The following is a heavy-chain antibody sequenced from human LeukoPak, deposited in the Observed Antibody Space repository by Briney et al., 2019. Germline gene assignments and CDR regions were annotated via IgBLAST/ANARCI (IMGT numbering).Heavy chain of an antibody. CDR1: GFMFSSYA. CDR2: ISYDGRNK. V-gene: IGHV3-30*04. D-gene: IGHD3-3*01. Sequence: GRSLRLSCAASGFMFSSYAVHWVRQAPGKGLEWVAVISYDGRNKNYADSVKGRLTTSRDNSKNTLYLQMNSLRTEDTAVYYCAREGKLRFLEWLLVDWGQGTLVTVSS. J-gene: IGHJ4*02. CDR3: AREGKLRFLEWLLVD.